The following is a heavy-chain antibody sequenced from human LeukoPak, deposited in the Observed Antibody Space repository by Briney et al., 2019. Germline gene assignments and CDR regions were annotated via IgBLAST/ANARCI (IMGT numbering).Heavy chain of an antibody. CDR3: SKEVGRAYGACGAYYAMDV. V-gene: IGHV3-23*01. J-gene: IGHJ6*02. CDR1: GFTFSSYA. CDR2: ISGSGDTT. D-gene: IGHD4-17*01. Sequence: GGSLRLSCAASGFTFSSYAMSWVRQAPGKGLEWVSGISGSGDTTYYADSVKGRFTISRDNSKNTLYLQMNSLRAEDTAEYYCSKEVGRAYGACGAYYAMDVWGQGTTVTVSS.